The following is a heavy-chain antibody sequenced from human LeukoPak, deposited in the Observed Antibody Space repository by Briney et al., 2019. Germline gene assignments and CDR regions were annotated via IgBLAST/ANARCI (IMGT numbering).Heavy chain of an antibody. V-gene: IGHV3-30*09. D-gene: IGHD3-22*01. CDR2: ISYDGSNK. CDR3: ARVIRGYYDSSGPRDY. Sequence: PGGSLRLSCAASGFTFSSYAMHWVRQAPGKGLEWVAVISYDGSNKYYADSVKGRFAISRDNSKNTLYLQMNSLRAEDTAVYYCARVIRGYYDSSGPRDYWGQGTLVTVSS. CDR1: GFTFSSYA. J-gene: IGHJ4*02.